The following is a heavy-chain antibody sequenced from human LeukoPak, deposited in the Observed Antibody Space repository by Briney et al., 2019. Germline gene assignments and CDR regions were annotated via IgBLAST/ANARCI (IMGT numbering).Heavy chain of an antibody. V-gene: IGHV4-34*01. Sequence: SETLSLTCAVYGGSFSGYYWSWIRQPPGKGLEWIGEINHSGSTNYNPSLKSRVTISVDTSKNQSSLKLSSVTAADTAVYYCARDLTTVTNAAFDIWGQGTMVTVSS. J-gene: IGHJ3*02. CDR2: INHSGST. D-gene: IGHD4-17*01. CDR1: GGSFSGYY. CDR3: ARDLTTVTNAAFDI.